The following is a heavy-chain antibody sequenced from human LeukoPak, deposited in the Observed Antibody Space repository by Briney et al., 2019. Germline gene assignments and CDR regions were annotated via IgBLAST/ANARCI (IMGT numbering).Heavy chain of an antibody. CDR1: GYTFPSYG. Sequence: ASVKVSCKASGYTFPSYGISWVRQAPGQGLECMGWISGYNGNTKYAQKFQGRVTMTTDTSTSTAYMELRSLRSDDTAVYYCARDLYYYGSGSYYAGDPWGQGTLVTVSS. CDR3: ARDLYYYGSGSYYAGDP. V-gene: IGHV1-18*01. J-gene: IGHJ5*02. CDR2: ISGYNGNT. D-gene: IGHD3-10*01.